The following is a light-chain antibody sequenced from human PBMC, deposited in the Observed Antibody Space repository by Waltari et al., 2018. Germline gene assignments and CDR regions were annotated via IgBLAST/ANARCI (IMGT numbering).Light chain of an antibody. CDR1: QRVNTY. Sequence: EIVFTQSPGTPSFSPGSRATLSCRSSQRVNTYLAWYQQKPGQAPRPLIYAASTRAAGIPDRFSGSGSGTDFSLTISRLEAEDFAVYYCQHHVRLPATFGQGTKVEIK. CDR3: QHHVRLPAT. CDR2: AAS. V-gene: IGKV3-20*01. J-gene: IGKJ1*01.